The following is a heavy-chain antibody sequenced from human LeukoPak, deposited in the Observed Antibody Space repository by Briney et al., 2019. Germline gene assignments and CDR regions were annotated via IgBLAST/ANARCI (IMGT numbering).Heavy chain of an antibody. CDR3: AHRPRLTTVTNRGGYFQH. D-gene: IGHD4-17*01. J-gene: IGHJ1*01. Sequence: TLSLTSTVSGGSISSYYWSWIRQPPGKALEWLALIYWNDDKRYSPSLKSRLTITKDTSKNQVVLTMTTMDPVDTATYYCAHRPRLTTVTNRGGYFQHWGQGTLVTVSS. CDR1: GGSISSYYW. CDR2: IYWNDDK. V-gene: IGHV2-5*01.